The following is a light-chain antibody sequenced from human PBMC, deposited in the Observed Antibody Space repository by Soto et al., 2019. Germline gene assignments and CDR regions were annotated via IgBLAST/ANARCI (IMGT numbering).Light chain of an antibody. J-gene: IGLJ2*01. V-gene: IGLV1-44*01. Sequence: QSVLTQSPSASGTPGQRVTISCSGSRSNIGTYTVNWYQQLPGTAPTPLIYRNHQRPSGVPDRFSGSKSGTSASLAISGPQSEDEDDDYCAAWYDGLRAVVFGGGTKLTVL. CDR3: AAWYDGLRAVV. CDR1: RSNIGTYT. CDR2: RNH.